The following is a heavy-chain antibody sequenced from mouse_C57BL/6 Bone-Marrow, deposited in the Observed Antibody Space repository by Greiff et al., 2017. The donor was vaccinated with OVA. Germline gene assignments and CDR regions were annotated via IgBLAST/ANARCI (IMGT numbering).Heavy chain of an antibody. J-gene: IGHJ2*01. CDR3: ARGRVTTYYFDY. D-gene: IGHD2-3*01. CDR1: GFTFSDYG. V-gene: IGHV5-17*01. Sequence: EVKLVESGGGLVKPGGSLKLSCAASGFTFSDYGMHWVRQAPEKGLEWVAYISSGSSTIYYADTVKGRFTISRDNAKNTLFLQMTSLRSEDTAMYYCARGRVTTYYFDYWGQGTTLTVSS. CDR2: ISSGSSTI.